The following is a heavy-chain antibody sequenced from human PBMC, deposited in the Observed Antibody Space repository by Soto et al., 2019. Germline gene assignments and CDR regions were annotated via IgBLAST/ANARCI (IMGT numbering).Heavy chain of an antibody. CDR1: GNTFTSYG. V-gene: IGHV1-18*01. CDR2: ISAYNGNT. Sequence: GASVKVSCKASGNTFTSYGISWVRQASGQRLEWMGWISAYNGNTNYAQKLQGRVTMTTDTSTSTAYMELRSLRSDDTAVYYCASTSEFDPAFDIGGKGTMVTVSS. D-gene: IGHD3-10*01. J-gene: IGHJ3*02. CDR3: ASTSEFDPAFDI.